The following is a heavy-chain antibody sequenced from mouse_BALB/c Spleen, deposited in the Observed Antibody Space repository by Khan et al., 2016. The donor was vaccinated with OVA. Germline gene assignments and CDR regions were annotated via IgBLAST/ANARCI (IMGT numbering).Heavy chain of an antibody. V-gene: IGHV5-17*02. D-gene: IGHD1-2*01. CDR1: GFTFSGFG. Sequence: EVELVESGGGLVQPGGSRKLSCAASGFTFSGFGMHWVRQAPEKGLEWVAYISSGSKTTYYADPVKGRFNISRDNPKNTLFLQMTSLRSEDTAMYFCARTGYYYFDYWGQGTTLTVSS. CDR3: ARTGYYYFDY. J-gene: IGHJ2*01. CDR2: ISSGSKTT.